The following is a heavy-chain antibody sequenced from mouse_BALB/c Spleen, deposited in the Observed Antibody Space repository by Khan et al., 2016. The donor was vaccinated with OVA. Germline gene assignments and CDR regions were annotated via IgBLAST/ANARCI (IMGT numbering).Heavy chain of an antibody. CDR2: INTDTGEP. D-gene: IGHD1-1*01. CDR1: GYTFTDYS. CDR3: TRSNYGCLFAY. Sequence: QIQLVQSGPELKKPGETVKISCKASGYTFTDYSMHWVKQAPGKGLKWMGWINTDTGEPTYADDFKGRFAFSLETSASTAFLQINSLKNEDTTTYFCTRSNYGCLFAYWGQGTLVTVSA. J-gene: IGHJ3*01. V-gene: IGHV9-2-1*01.